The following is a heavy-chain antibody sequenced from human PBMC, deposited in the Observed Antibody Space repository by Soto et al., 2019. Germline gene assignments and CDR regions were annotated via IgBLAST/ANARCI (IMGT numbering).Heavy chain of an antibody. D-gene: IGHD3-10*01. V-gene: IGHV3-30*03. CDR2: ISYDGSNK. CDR3: AAQPYGSGTFDY. CDR1: GFTFSSYG. J-gene: IGHJ4*02. Sequence: QVQLVESGGGVVQPGRSLRLSCAASGFTFSSYGMHWVRQAPGKGLEWVAVISYDGSNKNYADSVKDRFTISRDYSKNTLYLQMNSLRAEDTAVYYCAAQPYGSGTFDYWGQGTLVTVSS.